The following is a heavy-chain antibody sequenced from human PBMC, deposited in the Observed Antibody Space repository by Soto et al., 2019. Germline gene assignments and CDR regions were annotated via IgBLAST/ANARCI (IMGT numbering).Heavy chain of an antibody. V-gene: IGHV4-59*12. CDR1: GGSISSYY. D-gene: IGHD4-17*01. CDR3: AKDRQGDYSGLY. Sequence: PSETLSLTCTVSGGSISSYYWSWIRQPPGKGLEWIGYISYSGSTNYNPSLKSRLTISLDTSKNQFSLKLSSVTAADTAVYYCAKDRQGDYSGLYWGQGTLVTVSS. CDR2: ISYSGST. J-gene: IGHJ4*02.